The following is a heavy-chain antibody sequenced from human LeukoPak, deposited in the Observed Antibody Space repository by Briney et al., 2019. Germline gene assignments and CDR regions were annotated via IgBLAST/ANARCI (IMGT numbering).Heavy chain of an antibody. D-gene: IGHD3-3*01. Sequence: ASVKVSCKTSGYSENFYGITWVRQVAGQGLEWMGWISTYNGDTKYAQKFQGRVTMITYTSTSTAYMELRSLRSDDTAVYYCARVRFLEWQFDYWGQGTLVTVSS. J-gene: IGHJ4*02. CDR2: ISTYNGDT. CDR3: ARVRFLEWQFDY. V-gene: IGHV1-18*01. CDR1: GYSENFYG.